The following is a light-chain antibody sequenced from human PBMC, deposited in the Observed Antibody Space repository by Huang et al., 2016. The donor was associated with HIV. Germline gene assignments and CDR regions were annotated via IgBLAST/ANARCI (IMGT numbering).Light chain of an antibody. CDR3: QQFNNWPPRFT. CDR2: GAS. Sequence: EIVMTQSPATLSVSPGERATLSCRASQNIGDNLTWYQHKHGQAPRLLIYGASTRATGIPPRFSGSWSGTEFTLTISGLESEDFAVYYCQQFNNWPPRFTFGPGTTVDVK. CDR1: QNIGDN. V-gene: IGKV3-15*01. J-gene: IGKJ3*01.